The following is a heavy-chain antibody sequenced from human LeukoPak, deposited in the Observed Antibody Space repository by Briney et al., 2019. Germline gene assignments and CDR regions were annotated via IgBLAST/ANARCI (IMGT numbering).Heavy chain of an antibody. J-gene: IGHJ4*02. Sequence: GGSLRLSCAASGFTFSSYGMHWVRQAPGKGLEWVAVIWYDESNKYYADSVKGRFTISRDNSKNTLYLQMNSLRAEDTAVYYCAREGVTAMVMYYFDYWGREPWSPSPQ. CDR1: GFTFSSYG. D-gene: IGHD5-18*01. CDR2: IWYDESNK. V-gene: IGHV3-33*01. CDR3: AREGVTAMVMYYFDY.